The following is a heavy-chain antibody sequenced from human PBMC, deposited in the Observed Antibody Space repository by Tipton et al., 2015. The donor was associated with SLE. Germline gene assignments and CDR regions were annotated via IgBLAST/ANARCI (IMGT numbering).Heavy chain of an antibody. J-gene: IGHJ5*02. V-gene: IGHV4-59*11. D-gene: IGHD5-12*01. Sequence: LRLSCTVSGGSISGHYWSWIRQPPGKRLEWIGHVHSSGSTFYNPSLKSRVSISMDTSKNQVSLRMTSVTAADTAVYYCATSGYDFLSWFDPWGQGTPVTVSS. CDR1: GGSISGHY. CDR2: VHSSGST. CDR3: ATSGYDFLSWFDP.